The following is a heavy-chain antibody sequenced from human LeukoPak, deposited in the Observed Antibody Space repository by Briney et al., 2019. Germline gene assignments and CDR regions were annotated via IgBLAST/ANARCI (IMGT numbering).Heavy chain of an antibody. CDR2: ISGSGGST. CDR3: ARDLLGWKLHYFDY. D-gene: IGHD4-23*01. Sequence: GGSLRLSCAASGFTFDDYGMSWVRQAPGKGLEWVSGISGSGGSTFNADSVKGRFTISRDNAKNSLYLQMNSLRAEDTAVYYCARDLLGWKLHYFDYWGQGTLVTVSS. J-gene: IGHJ4*02. V-gene: IGHV3-20*04. CDR1: GFTFDDYG.